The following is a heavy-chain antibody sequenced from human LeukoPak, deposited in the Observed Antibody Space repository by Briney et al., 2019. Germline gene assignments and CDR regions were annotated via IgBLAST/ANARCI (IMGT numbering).Heavy chain of an antibody. V-gene: IGHV1-18*01. CDR1: GYTFTSYG. D-gene: IGHD2/OR15-2a*01. Sequence: GASVKVSCKASGYTFTSYGISWVRQAPGQGLEWMGWISAYNGNTNYAQKLQGRVTMTTDTSTSTAYMELRSLRSDDTAVYYCVRDLGTWEMLRGIFYDFWGQGTVVTVSS. J-gene: IGHJ4*02. CDR2: ISAYNGNT. CDR3: VRDLGTWEMLRGIFYDF.